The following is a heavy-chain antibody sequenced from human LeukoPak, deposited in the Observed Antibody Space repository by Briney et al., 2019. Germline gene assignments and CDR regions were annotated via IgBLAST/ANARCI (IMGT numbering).Heavy chain of an antibody. Sequence: SETLSLTCAASGASMSHFYWNWFRQPPGKGLEWIGSIFYNEDANYNPSVKSRVTMSVDTSKSQLSLRLTSVTAADTAVYFCAKGETVSTSPFDHWGQGILVTVSS. CDR3: AKGETVSTSPFDH. V-gene: IGHV4-59*01. CDR1: GASMSHFY. CDR2: IFYNEDA. D-gene: IGHD5/OR15-5a*01. J-gene: IGHJ4*02.